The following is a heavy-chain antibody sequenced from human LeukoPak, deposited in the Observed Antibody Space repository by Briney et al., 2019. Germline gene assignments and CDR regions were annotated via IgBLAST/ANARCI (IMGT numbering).Heavy chain of an antibody. CDR3: AREVAMIVGPIDY. CDR1: GFTFSSYS. CDR2: ISSSSSYI. J-gene: IGHJ4*02. D-gene: IGHD3-22*01. Sequence: PGGTLRLSCAASGFTFSSYSMNWVRQAPGKGLEWVSSISSSSSYIYYADSVKGRFTISRDNAKNSLYLQMNSLRAEDTAVYYCAREVAMIVGPIDYWGQGTLVTVSS. V-gene: IGHV3-21*01.